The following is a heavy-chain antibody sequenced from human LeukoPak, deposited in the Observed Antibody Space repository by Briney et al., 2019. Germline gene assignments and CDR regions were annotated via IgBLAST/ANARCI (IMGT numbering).Heavy chain of an antibody. D-gene: IGHD6-13*01. CDR3: AKSHASIWNVYDY. CDR1: GLTFSGYG. V-gene: IGHV3-23*01. Sequence: GGSLRLSCAASGLTFSGYGMSWVRLAPGEGLEWVSAITAGGDSTYYAESVKGRFTISRDNLKNMVFLQMSTLRAEDTAIYYCAKSHASIWNVYDYWGQGTLVTVSS. J-gene: IGHJ4*02. CDR2: ITAGGDST.